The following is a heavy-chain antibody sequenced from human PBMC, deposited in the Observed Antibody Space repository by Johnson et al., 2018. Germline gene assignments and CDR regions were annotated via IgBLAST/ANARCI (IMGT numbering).Heavy chain of an antibody. CDR2: ISYDGSNK. J-gene: IGHJ3*01. V-gene: IGHV3-30*18. CDR3: ANAAGIFGVWD. CDR1: GFTFNNYG. Sequence: QVQLVQSGGGVVQPVRSLRLSCAASGFTFNNYGMHWVSKASGKGLEWVAFISYDGSNKYYAASVQGGCTISRDNSKNTLYRQMNSLRVEDTAVYYCANAAGIFGVWDWGQGTMVTVSS. D-gene: IGHD3-3*01.